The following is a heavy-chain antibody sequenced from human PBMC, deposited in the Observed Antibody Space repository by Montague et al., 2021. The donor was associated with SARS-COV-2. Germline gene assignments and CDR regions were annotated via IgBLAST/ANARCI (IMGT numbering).Heavy chain of an antibody. D-gene: IGHD3-10*01. V-gene: IGHV6-1*01. J-gene: IGHJ3*02. CDR2: TYYRSKWYN. CDR1: GDSVSSNSAA. Sequence: CAISGDSVSSNSAAWNWIRQSPSRGLEWLGRTYYRSKWYNDYAVSVKSRITINPDTSKNQFSLKLSSVTAADTAVYYCARHITGSGNAFDIWGQGTMVTVSS. CDR3: ARHITGSGNAFDI.